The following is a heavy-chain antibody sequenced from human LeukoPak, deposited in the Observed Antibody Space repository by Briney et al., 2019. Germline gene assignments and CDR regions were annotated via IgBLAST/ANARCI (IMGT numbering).Heavy chain of an antibody. D-gene: IGHD2-15*01. CDR2: IFPGDSDT. V-gene: IGHV5-51*01. J-gene: IGHJ4*02. Sequence: GESLKISCKGSGSSFTNYWIGWVRQMPGKGLEWMGIIFPGDSDTRYSPSLQGQVTISADKSISTAYLQWSSLKASDTAMYYCARRGAGYCSGFSCYYFDYWGQGTLVTVSS. CDR3: ARRGAGYCSGFSCYYFDY. CDR1: GSSFTNYW.